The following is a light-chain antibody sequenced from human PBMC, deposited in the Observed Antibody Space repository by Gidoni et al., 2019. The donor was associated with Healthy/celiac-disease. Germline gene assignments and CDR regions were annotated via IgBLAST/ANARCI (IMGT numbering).Light chain of an antibody. CDR2: KDS. J-gene: IGLJ2*01. Sequence: SYELTRPPSVSLSPGQTARITCSGDALPKQYAYWYQQKPGQAPVLVIYKDSERPSGIPERFSGSSSGTTVTLTISGVQAEEEADYYCKSAESSGTDRGVFGGGTKLTVL. V-gene: IGLV3-25*02. CDR3: KSAESSGTDRGV. CDR1: ALPKQY.